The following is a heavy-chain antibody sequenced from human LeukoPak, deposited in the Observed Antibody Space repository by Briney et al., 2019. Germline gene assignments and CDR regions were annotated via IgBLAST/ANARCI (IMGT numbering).Heavy chain of an antibody. CDR2: ITYKGSP. Sequence: SETLSLTCAIYNGFDSYYLTFVRQSPGKGLEWIGEITYKGSPSYNPSLKGRVTMSINVSQRQFSLELRSVTVADTGVYYCAVYGGDWQFDSWGQGTPVTVSS. J-gene: IGHJ4*02. D-gene: IGHD2-21*02. CDR3: AVYGGDWQFDS. V-gene: IGHV4-34*01. CDR1: NGFDSYY.